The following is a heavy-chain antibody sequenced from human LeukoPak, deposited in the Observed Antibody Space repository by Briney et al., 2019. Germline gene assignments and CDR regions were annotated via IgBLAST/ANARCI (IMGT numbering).Heavy chain of an antibody. Sequence: GGSLRLSCAASGFTFSSYGMHWVRQAPGKGLEWVAFISYDGSNKYYADSVKGRFTISRDNSKNTLYLQMNSLRADDTAVYYCAKDRVGRGYCSGGSCLGLFDYWGQGTLVTVSS. CDR3: AKDRVGRGYCSGGSCLGLFDY. CDR2: ISYDGSNK. CDR1: GFTFSSYG. V-gene: IGHV3-30*18. J-gene: IGHJ4*02. D-gene: IGHD2-15*01.